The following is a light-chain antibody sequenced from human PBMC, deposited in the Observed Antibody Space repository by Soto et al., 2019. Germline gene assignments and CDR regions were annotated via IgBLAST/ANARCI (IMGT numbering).Light chain of an antibody. J-gene: IGKJ5*01. Sequence: EIVLTQSPATLSLSPGERATLSCRASQSVSSYLAWYQQKPGQAPRLLIYDASNRATGIPARFSGSGSGTDFTLTISSLEPEDFAVYYCQQRSNWPPRITFGQGTRLE. V-gene: IGKV3-11*01. CDR3: QQRSNWPPRIT. CDR2: DAS. CDR1: QSVSSY.